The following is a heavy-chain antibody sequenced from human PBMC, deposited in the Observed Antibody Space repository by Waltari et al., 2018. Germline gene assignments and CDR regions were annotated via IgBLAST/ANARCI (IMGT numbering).Heavy chain of an antibody. V-gene: IGHV3-53*01. Sequence: EVQLVESGGGLIQPGGSLRLSCAASGFTVSSNYMSWVRQAPGKGLEWVSFSYSVGSTYYADSVKGRFTISIYNSKNTLYLQMNSLRAEDTAVYYCARDRRIKLPRYYYGMDVWGQGTTVTVSS. D-gene: IGHD1-7*01. J-gene: IGHJ6*02. CDR3: ARDRRIKLPRYYYGMDV. CDR1: GFTVSSNY. CDR2: SYSVGST.